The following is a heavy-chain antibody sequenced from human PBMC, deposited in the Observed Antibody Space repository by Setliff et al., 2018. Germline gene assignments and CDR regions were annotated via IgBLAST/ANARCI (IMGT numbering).Heavy chain of an antibody. D-gene: IGHD3-3*01. CDR3: ATATAYDFWSGGYYYYMDV. J-gene: IGHJ6*03. CDR2: IYTSGST. V-gene: IGHV4-61*02. CDR1: GGSISSGSYY. Sequence: SETLSLTCTASGGSISSGSYYWSWIRQPAGKGLEWIGRIYTSGSTNYNPSLKSRVTISVDTSKNQFSLKLSSVTAADTAVYYCATATAYDFWSGGYYYYMDVWG.